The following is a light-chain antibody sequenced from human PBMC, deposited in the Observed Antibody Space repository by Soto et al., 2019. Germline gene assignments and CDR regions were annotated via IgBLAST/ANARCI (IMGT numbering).Light chain of an antibody. CDR2: GVR. V-gene: IGLV2-14*01. CDR1: NRDIGSYKY. Sequence: QSALTRRASVPGSPGRSVTISFAESNRDIGSYKYAAWFQQHPGNAPKFIIFGVRDRPYGVSTRFSGSKSGNTASLTISGLQPEDEADYYCSSYTTSGTAYVFGRGTKLTVL. CDR3: SSYTTSGTAYV. J-gene: IGLJ2*01.